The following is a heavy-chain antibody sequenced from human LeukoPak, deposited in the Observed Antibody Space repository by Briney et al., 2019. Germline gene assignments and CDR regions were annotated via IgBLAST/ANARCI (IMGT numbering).Heavy chain of an antibody. V-gene: IGHV3-23*01. CDR1: GFTFSSYA. D-gene: IGHD3-3*01. J-gene: IGHJ4*02. CDR2: ISGSGGST. Sequence: GGSLRLSCAASGFTFSSYAMSWVRQAPGKGLEWVSAISGSGGSTYYADSVKGRFTISRDNSKNTLYLQMNSLRAEDTAVYYCAKDTYDFWSGYYIDYWGQGTLVTVSS. CDR3: AKDTYDFWSGYYIDY.